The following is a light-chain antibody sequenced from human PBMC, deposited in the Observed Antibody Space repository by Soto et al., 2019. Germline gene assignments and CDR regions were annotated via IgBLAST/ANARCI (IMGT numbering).Light chain of an antibody. V-gene: IGLV2-14*01. Sequence: QSVLTQPASVSGSPGQSITISCTGTSSDIGAYNYVSWYQQYPGRAPKLMIYEVNNRPSGVFNRFSGSKSGNTASLTISGLQAEDEADYYCSSFTTSSTYVVGAGTKVTVL. J-gene: IGLJ1*01. CDR3: SSFTTSSTYV. CDR2: EVN. CDR1: SSDIGAYNY.